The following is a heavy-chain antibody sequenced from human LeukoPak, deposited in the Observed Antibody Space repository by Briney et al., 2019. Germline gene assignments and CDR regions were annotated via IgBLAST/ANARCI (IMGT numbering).Heavy chain of an antibody. CDR3: ARVRAAGSYSQH. CDR2: ISYDGSNK. J-gene: IGHJ1*01. Sequence: GGSLRLSCAASGFTFSSSGMHWVRQAPGKGLEWVAVISYDGSNKYYADSVKGRFTISRDNSKNTLYLQMNSLRAEDTAVYYCARVRAAGSYSQHWGQGTLVTVSS. V-gene: IGHV3-30*03. D-gene: IGHD6-13*01. CDR1: GFTFSSSG.